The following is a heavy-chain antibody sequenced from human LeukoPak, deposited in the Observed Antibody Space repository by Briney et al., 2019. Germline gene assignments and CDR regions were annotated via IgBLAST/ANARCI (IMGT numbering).Heavy chain of an antibody. CDR1: GFTFSSYA. CDR2: ISGSGGSI. D-gene: IGHD3-10*01. Sequence: GGSLRLSCAASGFTFSSYAMSWVRQAPGKGLEWVSAISGSGGSIYYADSVKGRFTISRDNSKNTLYLQMNSLRAEDTAVYYCAKTRDYYGSGNHYFDYWGQGTLVTVSS. CDR3: AKTRDYYGSGNHYFDY. J-gene: IGHJ4*02. V-gene: IGHV3-23*01.